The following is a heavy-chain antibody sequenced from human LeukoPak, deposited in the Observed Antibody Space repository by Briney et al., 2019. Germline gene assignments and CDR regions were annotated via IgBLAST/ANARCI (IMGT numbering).Heavy chain of an antibody. CDR3: ARAEVLPDFFDSSGGFDY. Sequence: PSETLSLTCTVSGGSISSYYWSWIRQPPGKGLEWIGYIYYSGSTNYNPSLKSRVTISVDTSKNQFSLKLSSVTAADTAVYCCARAEVLPDFFDSSGGFDYWGQGTLVTVSS. V-gene: IGHV4-59*01. J-gene: IGHJ4*02. CDR2: IYYSGST. CDR1: GGSISSYY. D-gene: IGHD3-22*01.